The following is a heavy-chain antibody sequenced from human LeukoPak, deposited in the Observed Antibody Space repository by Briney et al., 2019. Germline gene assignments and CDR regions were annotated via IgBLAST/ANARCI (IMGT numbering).Heavy chain of an antibody. D-gene: IGHD6-19*01. CDR3: ARVGEEQWLHEFFDY. CDR1: GFTFSSYS. V-gene: IGHV3-48*01. Sequence: GGSLRLSCAASGFTFSSYSMNWVRQAPGKGLEWVSYISSSSSTIYYADSVKGRFTISRDNAKNSLYLQMNSLRAEDTAVYYCARVGEEQWLHEFFDYWGQGTLVTVSS. J-gene: IGHJ4*02. CDR2: ISSSSSTI.